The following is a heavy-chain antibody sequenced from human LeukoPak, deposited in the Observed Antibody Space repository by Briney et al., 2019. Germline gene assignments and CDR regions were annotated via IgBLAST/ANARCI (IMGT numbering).Heavy chain of an antibody. CDR1: GGSISSSSYY. D-gene: IGHD3-3*01. J-gene: IGHJ3*02. Sequence: SETLSLTCTVSGGSISSSSYYRGWIRQPPGKGLEWIGSIYYSGSTYYNPSLKSRVTISVDTSKNQFSLKLSSVTAADTAVYYCARHPEVTIFGVVTYAFDIWGQGTMVTVSS. CDR3: ARHPEVTIFGVVTYAFDI. CDR2: IYYSGST. V-gene: IGHV4-39*01.